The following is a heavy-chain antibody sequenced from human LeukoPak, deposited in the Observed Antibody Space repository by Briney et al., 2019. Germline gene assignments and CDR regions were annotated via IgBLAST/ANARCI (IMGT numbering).Heavy chain of an antibody. CDR1: GYTFTSYY. Sequence: ASVKVSCKASGYTFTSYYMHWVRQAPGQGLEWMGIINPSGGSTSYAQKFQGRVTMTRDTSTSTVYMELSGLRSEDTAVYYCARDHRFGELYGYWGQGTLVTVSS. V-gene: IGHV1-46*01. J-gene: IGHJ4*02. D-gene: IGHD3-10*01. CDR2: INPSGGST. CDR3: ARDHRFGELYGY.